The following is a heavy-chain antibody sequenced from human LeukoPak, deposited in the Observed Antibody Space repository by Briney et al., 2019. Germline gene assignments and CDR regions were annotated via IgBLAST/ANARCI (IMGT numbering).Heavy chain of an antibody. D-gene: IGHD3-10*01. J-gene: IGHJ4*02. CDR3: ARDEASGINYFDY. CDR1: GFTFSSYA. CDR2: IWYDGSNK. V-gene: IGHV3-33*08. Sequence: WGPLRLSCAASGFTFSSYAMSWVRQAPGKGLEWVAVIWYDGSNKYYADSVKGRFTISRDNSKNTLHLQMNSLRAEDTAVYYCARDEASGINYFDYWGQGTLVTVSS.